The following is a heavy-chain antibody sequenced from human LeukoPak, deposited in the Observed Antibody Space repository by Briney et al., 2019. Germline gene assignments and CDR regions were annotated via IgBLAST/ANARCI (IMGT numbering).Heavy chain of an antibody. CDR3: TRRPHTDPGWVEP. CDR2: ISYSGST. V-gene: IGHV4-39*01. D-gene: IGHD5-18*01. Sequence: SETLSLTCTVSGGSISSSSYYWGWIRQPPGKGLEWIGMISYSGSTYYNPSLKSRVTISRETSKNQFSLKVRFVTAADTAVYYCTRRPHTDPGWVEPWGKGTLVTVSS. J-gene: IGHJ5*02. CDR1: GGSISSSSYY.